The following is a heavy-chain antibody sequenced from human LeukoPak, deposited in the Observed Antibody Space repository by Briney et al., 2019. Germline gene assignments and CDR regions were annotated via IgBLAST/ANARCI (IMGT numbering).Heavy chain of an antibody. J-gene: IGHJ5*02. CDR1: GGSFSGYY. CDR3: ARGIGVANNWFDP. Sequence: SETLSLTCAVYGGSFSGYYWSWIRQPPGKGLEWIGEINHSGSTNYNPSLKSRVTISVDTPKNQFSLKLSSVTAADTAVYYCARGIGVANNWFDPWGQGTLVTVSS. V-gene: IGHV4-34*01. CDR2: INHSGST. D-gene: IGHD3-3*01.